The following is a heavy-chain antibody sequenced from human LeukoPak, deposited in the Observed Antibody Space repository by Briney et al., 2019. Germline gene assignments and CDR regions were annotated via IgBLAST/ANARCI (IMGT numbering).Heavy chain of an antibody. V-gene: IGHV4-59*01. CDR3: ARVMGDYYDSSGYYRRSDAFDI. D-gene: IGHD3-22*01. CDR1: GGSISSYY. J-gene: IGHJ3*02. CDR2: IYYSGST. Sequence: SETLSLTCSVSGGSISSYYWSWIRQPPGKGLEWIGYIYYSGSTDYNPSLKSRVIISVDTSKNQFSLKLSSVTAADTAVYYCARVMGDYYDSSGYYRRSDAFDIWGQGTMLTVSS.